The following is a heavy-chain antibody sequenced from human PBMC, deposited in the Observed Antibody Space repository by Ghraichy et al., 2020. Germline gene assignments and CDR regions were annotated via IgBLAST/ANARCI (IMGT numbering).Heavy chain of an antibody. D-gene: IGHD2-15*01. J-gene: IGHJ4*02. Sequence: GGSLRLSCAASGFTLSTYWMSWVRQVPGKGLEWVANIKQDGSEKWYVDSVKGRFTISRDNARNSIYLQMNSLRVEDTAVYYCARAGSRDSCFFYWGQGTLVTVSS. CDR2: IKQDGSEK. V-gene: IGHV3-7*01. CDR3: ARAGSRDSCFFY. CDR1: GFTLSTYW.